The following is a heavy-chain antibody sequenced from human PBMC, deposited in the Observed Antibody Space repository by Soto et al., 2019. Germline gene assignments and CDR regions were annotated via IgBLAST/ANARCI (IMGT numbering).Heavy chain of an antibody. V-gene: IGHV4-39*01. J-gene: IGHJ5*02. CDR1: GGSISRSSNY. Sequence: QLQLQESGPGLVKPSETLSLICTVSGGSISRSSNYWGWFRQPPGKGPEWIGSIYYSGSTHYNVSLKSRVTISVDTSKNQFSLKLNSVTAADTAVYYCARCRGDGSSARRGWFDPWGQGTLVTVSS. CDR2: IYYSGST. CDR3: ARCRGDGSSARRGWFDP. D-gene: IGHD6-6*01.